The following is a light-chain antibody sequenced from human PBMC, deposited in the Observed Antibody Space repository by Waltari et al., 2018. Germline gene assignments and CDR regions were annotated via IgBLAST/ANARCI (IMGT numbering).Light chain of an antibody. CDR1: SDINVGSYN. Sequence: QPVLTQPPSSSASPGAPASLTCTLPSDINVGSYNIYWYQQKPGSPPRYLLYYYSDSDKGLGFGVPSRFSGCKDAAANTGILLISGLQAEDEADYCCMMWPSNASRVFGGGTKLTVL. J-gene: IGLJ2*01. CDR3: MMWPSNASRV. V-gene: IGLV5-37*01. CDR2: YYSDSDK.